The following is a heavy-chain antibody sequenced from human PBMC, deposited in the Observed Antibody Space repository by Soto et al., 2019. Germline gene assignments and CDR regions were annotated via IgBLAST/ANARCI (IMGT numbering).Heavy chain of an antibody. CDR2: IYYSGST. D-gene: IGHD6-13*01. CDR3: ARLPPTAADIDY. CDR1: GGSISSSSYY. V-gene: IGHV4-39*01. Sequence: QLQLQESGPGLVKPSETLSLTCTVSGGSISSSSYYWGWIRQPPGKGLEWIGSIYYSGSTYYNPSLKSRVXIXVXXSKNQFSLKLSSVTAADTAVYYCARLPPTAADIDYWGQGTLVTVSS. J-gene: IGHJ4*02.